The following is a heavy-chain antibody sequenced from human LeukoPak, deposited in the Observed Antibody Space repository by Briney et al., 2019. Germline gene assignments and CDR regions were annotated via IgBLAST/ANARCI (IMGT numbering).Heavy chain of an antibody. D-gene: IGHD4-23*01. CDR1: GLSFSTYW. CDR3: ARVQPPPTVVTPRYYYYGMDV. J-gene: IGHJ6*01. Sequence: RSGGSLRLSCAASGLSFSTYWMSWVRQAPGEGLEWVANIKRDGSETYYVDSVKGRFTISRDNAKNSLYLQMNSLRDEDTAVYYCARVQPPPTVVTPRYYYYGMDVWGQGTTVTVSS. CDR2: IKRDGSET. V-gene: IGHV3-7*02.